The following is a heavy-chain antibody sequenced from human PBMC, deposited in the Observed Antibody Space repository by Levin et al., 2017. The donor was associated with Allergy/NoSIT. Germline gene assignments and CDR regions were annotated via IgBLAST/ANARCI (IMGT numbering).Heavy chain of an antibody. V-gene: IGHV1-18*01. Sequence: ASVKVSCKASGYTFSNYGISWVRQAPGQGLEWMGWINVYNGNINYAQKFQGRVTMTTDTSTSTAYMELRSLRADDKAGYFCARQHSSGYYYFHYWGQGTLVTVSS. CDR3: ARQHSSGYYYFHY. CDR2: INVYNGNI. CDR1: GYTFSNYG. D-gene: IGHD6-19*01. J-gene: IGHJ4*02.